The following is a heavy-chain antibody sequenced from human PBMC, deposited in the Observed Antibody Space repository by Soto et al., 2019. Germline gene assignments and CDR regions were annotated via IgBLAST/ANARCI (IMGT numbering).Heavy chain of an antibody. CDR3: ARSEYGSGSYPY. V-gene: IGHV5-10-1*01. CDR1: GYSFTSYW. CDR2: IDPSDSYT. D-gene: IGHD3-10*01. Sequence: GESLKISCKGSGYSFTSYWISWVRQMPGKGLEWMGRIDPSDSYTNYSPSFQGHVTISADKSISTAYLQWSNLKASDTAMYYCARSEYGSGSYPYWGQGTTVTVSS. J-gene: IGHJ6*02.